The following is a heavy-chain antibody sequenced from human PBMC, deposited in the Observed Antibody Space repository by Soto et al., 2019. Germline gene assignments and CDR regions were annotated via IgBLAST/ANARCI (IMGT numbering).Heavy chain of an antibody. CDR3: AHNLVAGTSWFDP. Sequence: QITLKESGPTLVKPTQTLTLTCTFSGFSLSTSGVGVVWIRQPPGKALEWLGIIYWDDDKLYSPSLKSRLTITKDTSKNQVALTMTNIDPVDTGTYYCAHNLVAGTSWFDPRGRGTLVTVSS. CDR2: IYWDDDK. CDR1: GFSLSTSGVG. V-gene: IGHV2-5*02. J-gene: IGHJ5*02. D-gene: IGHD6-19*01.